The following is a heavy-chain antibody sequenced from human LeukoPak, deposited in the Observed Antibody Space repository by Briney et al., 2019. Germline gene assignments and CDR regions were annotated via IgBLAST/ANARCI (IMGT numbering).Heavy chain of an antibody. CDR3: TAGPGCSSTSCLFEF. D-gene: IGHD2-2*01. J-gene: IGHJ4*02. CDR1: GYMFTELP. V-gene: IGHV1-24*01. Sequence: ASVKVSRKVSGYMFTELPIHWVRQTPAIGLEWMGGFDPADGEPVYAKNFKDRLTMTEDTSTETAYMELRGLGSEDTAVYYCTAGPGCSSTSCLFEFWGQGTLVTVSS. CDR2: FDPADGEP.